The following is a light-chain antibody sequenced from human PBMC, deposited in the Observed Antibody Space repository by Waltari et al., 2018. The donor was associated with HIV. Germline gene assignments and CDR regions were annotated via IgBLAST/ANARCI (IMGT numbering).Light chain of an antibody. J-gene: IGKJ1*01. CDR2: GSS. Sequence: DIQTTQSPSSLSASVGDRVTITCRASQYINKFLNLYQQKSGKAPNLLITGSSTLQSGVPSRFSGSGSGTDFTLTISGLHPEDSAIYYCQQTYSAPWTFAQGTKVEIK. V-gene: IGKV1-39*01. CDR1: QYINKF. CDR3: QQTYSAPWT.